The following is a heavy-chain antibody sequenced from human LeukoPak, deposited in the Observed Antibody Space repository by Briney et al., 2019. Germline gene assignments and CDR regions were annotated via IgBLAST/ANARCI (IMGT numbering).Heavy chain of an antibody. D-gene: IGHD6-6*01. J-gene: IGHJ5*02. CDR3: ARDRIAVRPGWFDP. CDR2: ISAYNGNT. CDR1: VYTFTTYG. Sequence: ASVKVSCKSSVYTFTTYGINWVRQAPGQGLGWMGWISAYNGNTNHAQKLQGRVNMTTDTSTSTAYMELRSLRSDDTAVYYCARDRIAVRPGWFDPWRQRTLVTVSS. V-gene: IGHV1-18*01.